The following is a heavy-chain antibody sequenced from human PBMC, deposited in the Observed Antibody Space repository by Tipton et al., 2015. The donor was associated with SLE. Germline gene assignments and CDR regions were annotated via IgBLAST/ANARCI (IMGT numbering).Heavy chain of an antibody. D-gene: IGHD2-2*01. CDR1: GGSISSSSYY. Sequence: TLSLTCTVSGGSISSSSYYWGWIRRPPGKGLEWIGSIYYSGSTYYNPSLKSRVTISVDTSKNQFSLKLSSVTAADTAMYYCARGPGYQPLPYYDAFDIWGQGTMVTVSS. CDR3: ARGPGYQPLPYYDAFDI. V-gene: IGHV4-39*07. CDR2: IYYSGST. J-gene: IGHJ3*02.